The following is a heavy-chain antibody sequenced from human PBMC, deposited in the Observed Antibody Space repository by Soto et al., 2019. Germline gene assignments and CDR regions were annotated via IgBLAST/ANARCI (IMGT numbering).Heavy chain of an antibody. V-gene: IGHV6-1*01. J-gene: IGHJ4*02. CDR3: AKATSVTFDY. CDR2: TYYRSKWSN. D-gene: IGHD4-17*01. Sequence: SQTLSLTCAISGDSVSSNSVTWNWIRQSPSRGLEWLGRTYYRSKWSNDYAESVKSRITIKPDTSKNQFSLQLNAVTPEDTAVYYCAKATSVTFDYWGQGTLVTVSS. CDR1: GDSVSSNSVT.